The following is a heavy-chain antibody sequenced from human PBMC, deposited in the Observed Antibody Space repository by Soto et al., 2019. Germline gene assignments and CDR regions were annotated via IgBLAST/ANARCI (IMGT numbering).Heavy chain of an antibody. CDR1: GGSISSYY. J-gene: IGHJ5*02. Sequence: QVQLQESGPGLVKPSETLSLTCTVSGGSISSYYWSWIRQPPGKGLEWIGYIYYSGSTNYNPSLKSPVTISVETSKNQFSLKLSSVTAADTAVYYCARDPAGGDDGSWFDPWGQGTLVTVSS. CDR3: ARDPAGGDDGSWFDP. CDR2: IYYSGST. D-gene: IGHD4-17*01. V-gene: IGHV4-59*01.